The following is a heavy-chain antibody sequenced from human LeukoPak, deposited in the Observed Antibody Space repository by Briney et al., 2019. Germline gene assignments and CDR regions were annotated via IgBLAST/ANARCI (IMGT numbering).Heavy chain of an antibody. CDR2: IYWDDDK. J-gene: IGHJ4*02. CDR3: AHLVVTIDWRSYFDY. V-gene: IGHV2-5*02. Sequence: SGPTLVXPTQTLTLTCTFSGFSLSTRGVGVGWIRQPPGKALEWLALIYWDDDKRYSPSLRSRLTITRDTSKDQVVLAMTNMDPVDTATYYCAHLVVTIDWRSYFDYWGQGALVTVSS. CDR1: GFSLSTRGVG. D-gene: IGHD3-9*01.